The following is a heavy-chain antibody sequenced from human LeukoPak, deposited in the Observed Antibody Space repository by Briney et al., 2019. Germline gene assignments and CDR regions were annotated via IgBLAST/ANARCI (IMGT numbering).Heavy chain of an antibody. J-gene: IGHJ4*02. D-gene: IGHD6-6*01. Sequence: QSGGSLRLTCAAYGFIYSNYWMSWVRQAPGKGLEWVANIKKDGSEKYYVYSLKGRFTISRDNANNSLSLQMNSLRAEDTSVYYCARIYRSTSGYCFDHWGQGTLVTVSS. CDR2: IKKDGSEK. CDR3: ARIYRSTSGYCFDH. CDR1: GFIYSNYW. V-gene: IGHV3-7*01.